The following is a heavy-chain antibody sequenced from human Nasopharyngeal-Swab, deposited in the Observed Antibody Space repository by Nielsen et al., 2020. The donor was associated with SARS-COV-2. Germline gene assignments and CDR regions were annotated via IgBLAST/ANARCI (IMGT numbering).Heavy chain of an antibody. CDR3: AKSMAYFQLSGTYNLHF. CDR2: ISYEGSIR. D-gene: IGHD2-21*01. Sequence: GGSLRLSCAASGFTFNNFGMHWVRQAPGKGLAWVTFISYEGSIRNYIDSVKGRFTVSRDSSKSTVYLQMNSLRPDDTAVYFCAKSMAYFQLSGTYNLHFWGQGTLVTVSS. J-gene: IGHJ4*02. CDR1: GFTFNNFG. V-gene: IGHV3-30*18.